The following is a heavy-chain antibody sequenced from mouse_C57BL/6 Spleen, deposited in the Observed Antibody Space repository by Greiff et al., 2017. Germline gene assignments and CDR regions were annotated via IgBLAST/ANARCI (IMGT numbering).Heavy chain of an antibody. CDR2: INPNYGTT. Sequence: VHVKQSGPELVKPGASVKISCKASGYSFTDYNMNWVKQRNGKSLEWIGVINPNYGTTSYNQKFKGKATLTVDQSSSTAYMQLNSLTSEDSAVYYCARGDYYGNYCDYWGQGTTLTVSS. J-gene: IGHJ2*01. CDR3: ARGDYYGNYCDY. D-gene: IGHD1-1*01. V-gene: IGHV1-39*01. CDR1: GYSFTDYN.